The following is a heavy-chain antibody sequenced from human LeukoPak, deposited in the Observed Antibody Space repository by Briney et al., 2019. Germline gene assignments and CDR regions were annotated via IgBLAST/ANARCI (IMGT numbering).Heavy chain of an antibody. D-gene: IGHD7-27*01. V-gene: IGHV4-61*02. J-gene: IGHJ4*02. CDR3: AREEANWGCLDY. Sequence: SQTLSLTCTVSGGSISSGSYYWSWIRRPAGKGLEWIGRIYTSGSTNYNPSLKSRVTISVDTSKNQFSLKLSSVTAADTAVYYCAREEANWGCLDYWGQGTLVTVSS. CDR1: GGSISSGSYY. CDR2: IYTSGST.